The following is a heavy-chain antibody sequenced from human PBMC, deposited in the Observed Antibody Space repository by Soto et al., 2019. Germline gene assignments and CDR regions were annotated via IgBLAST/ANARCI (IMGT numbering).Heavy chain of an antibody. D-gene: IGHD5-18*01. Sequence: SETLSLTCTFSGGSISSGGFYWSWIRQHPGKGLEWIGYIYYSGSTYYNPSLKSRVTISVDTSKNQFALKLSSVTAADTAVYYCSRGVVDTAMVYFDYWGQGTLVTVSS. V-gene: IGHV4-31*03. CDR2: IYYSGST. J-gene: IGHJ4*02. CDR1: GGSISSGGFY. CDR3: SRGVVDTAMVYFDY.